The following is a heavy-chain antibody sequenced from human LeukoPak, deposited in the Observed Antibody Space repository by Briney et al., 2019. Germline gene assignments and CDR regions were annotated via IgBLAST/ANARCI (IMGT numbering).Heavy chain of an antibody. J-gene: IGHJ4*02. CDR3: ARHSATYYYGSGSYYPDY. D-gene: IGHD3-10*01. CDR2: IYPGDSDT. Sequence: GESLRISCKGSGYSFTSYWIGWVCQMPGKGLEWMGIIYPGDSDTRYSPSFQGQVTISADKSISTAYLQWSSLKASDTAMYYCARHSATYYYGSGSYYPDYWGQGTLVTVSS. CDR1: GYSFTSYW. V-gene: IGHV5-51*01.